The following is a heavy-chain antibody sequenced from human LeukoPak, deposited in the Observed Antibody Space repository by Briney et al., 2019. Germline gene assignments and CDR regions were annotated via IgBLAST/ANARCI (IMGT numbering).Heavy chain of an antibody. D-gene: IGHD1-26*01. V-gene: IGHV4-39*07. Sequence: SETLSLTCTVSGGSISSSSYYWGWIRQPPGKGLEWIGSIYYSGSTNYNPSLKSRVTMSVDTSKNQFSLKLSSVTAADTAVYYCARGGSYLSAFDIWGQGTMVTASS. CDR2: IYYSGST. J-gene: IGHJ3*02. CDR1: GGSISSSSYY. CDR3: ARGGSYLSAFDI.